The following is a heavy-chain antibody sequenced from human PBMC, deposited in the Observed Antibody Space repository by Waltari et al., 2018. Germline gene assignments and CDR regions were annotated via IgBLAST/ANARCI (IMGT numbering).Heavy chain of an antibody. J-gene: IGHJ4*02. D-gene: IGHD2-15*01. CDR2: ISWNSGNI. CDR1: GFTFYDYA. Sequence: EVQLLASGGGLVQLGRSLRLSCAVSGFTFYDYAMYWVRQAPGKGLEWVAGISWNSGNIDYADAVKGRFTISRDNAKSSLYLQMNSLRAEDSALYYCTTQIFIGLIDGGRNYWGQGTLVTVSS. CDR3: TTQIFIGLIDGGRNY. V-gene: IGHV3-9*01.